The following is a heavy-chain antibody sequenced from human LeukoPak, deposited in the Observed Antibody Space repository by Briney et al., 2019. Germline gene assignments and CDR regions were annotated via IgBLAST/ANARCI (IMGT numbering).Heavy chain of an antibody. J-gene: IGHJ4*02. CDR1: GFTFDDYA. D-gene: IGHD3-22*01. CDR3: AKGSGYYYDSSRYFDY. CDR2: ISWNSGSM. Sequence: GGSLRLSCAASGFTFDDYAMHWVRQAPGKGLEWVSGISWNSGSMGYADSVRGRFTVSRDNAKNSLYLQMNSLRAEDMALYYCAKGSGYYYDSSRYFDYWGQGTLVTVSS. V-gene: IGHV3-9*03.